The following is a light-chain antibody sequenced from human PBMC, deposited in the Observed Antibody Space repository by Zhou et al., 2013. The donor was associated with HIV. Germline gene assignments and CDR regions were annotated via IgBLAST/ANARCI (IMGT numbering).Light chain of an antibody. CDR2: AAS. V-gene: IGKV1-5*01. CDR3: QQYNSYSQT. Sequence: DIQMTQSPSTLSASVGDRVTITCRASQTISDWLAWYQQKPGKAPKLLIYAASTLQSGVQSRFSGSGSGTEFTLTISSLQPDDFATYYCQQYNSYSQTFGQGTKVEIK. CDR1: QTISDW. J-gene: IGKJ1*01.